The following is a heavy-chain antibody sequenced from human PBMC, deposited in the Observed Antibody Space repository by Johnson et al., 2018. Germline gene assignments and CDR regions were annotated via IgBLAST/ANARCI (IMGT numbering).Heavy chain of an antibody. CDR1: GVTFSSFW. Sequence: VQLQESGGGLVQPGGSLRLSCAASGVTFSSFWMHWVRQAPGKGLVWVSRISSDGSSTNYADSVKGRFTSSRDNAKNTLHLQVNSLRAEDTAVYYCAREDVSGGRYFQHWGQGTLVTVSS. CDR2: ISSDGSST. J-gene: IGHJ1*01. CDR3: AREDVSGGRYFQH. D-gene: IGHD6-25*01. V-gene: IGHV3-74*01.